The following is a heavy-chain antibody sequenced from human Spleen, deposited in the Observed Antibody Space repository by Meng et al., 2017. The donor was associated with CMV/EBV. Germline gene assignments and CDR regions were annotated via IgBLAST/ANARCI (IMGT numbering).Heavy chain of an antibody. CDR1: GFSVSNNY. D-gene: IGHD6-13*01. Sequence: GESLKISCAASGFSVSNNYMSWVRQAPGKGLEWVGFIRSNTYGGTTEYAASVRGRFTMSRDDSKNIAYLQMNSLKTEDTAVYYCKAAAGTYNYFGMDVWGQGTTVTVSS. CDR3: KAAAGTYNYFGMDV. CDR2: IRSNTYGGTT. V-gene: IGHV3-49*04. J-gene: IGHJ6*02.